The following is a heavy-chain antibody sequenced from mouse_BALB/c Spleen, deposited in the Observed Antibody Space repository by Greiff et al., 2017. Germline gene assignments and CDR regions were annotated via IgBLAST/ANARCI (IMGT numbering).Heavy chain of an antibody. Sequence: VQRVESGPGLVQPSQSLSITCTVSGFSLTSYGVHWVRQSPGKGLEWLGVIWSGGSTDYNAAFISRLSISKDNSKSQVFFKMNSLQANDTAIYYCARKPHYYYAMDYWGQGTSVTVSS. CDR1: GFSLTSYG. V-gene: IGHV2-2*02. J-gene: IGHJ4*01. CDR3: ARKPHYYYAMDY. CDR2: IWSGGST.